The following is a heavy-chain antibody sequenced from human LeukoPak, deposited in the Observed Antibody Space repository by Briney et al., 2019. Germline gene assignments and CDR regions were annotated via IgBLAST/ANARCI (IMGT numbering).Heavy chain of an antibody. CDR1: GSSITSVSHY. Sequence: SETLSLTCTISGSSITSVSHYWGWIRQPPGKGLEWIGDIYYTGSTYYSQSLRSRVTMSVHTSENQFSLRLNSVTAVDTAVYYCARRWGNIVGVTYEYWGQGTLVTVSS. CDR3: ARRWGNIVGVTYEY. CDR2: IYYTGST. V-gene: IGHV4-39*01. D-gene: IGHD3-16*01. J-gene: IGHJ4*02.